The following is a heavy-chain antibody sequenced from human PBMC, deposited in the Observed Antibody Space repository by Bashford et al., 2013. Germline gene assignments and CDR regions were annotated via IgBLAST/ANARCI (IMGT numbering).Heavy chain of an antibody. D-gene: IGHD4-23*01. CDR3: VRGVRTVVTPLGY. J-gene: IGHJ4*02. CDR1: GFTFSNAW. CDR2: IKSKTDGGTT. V-gene: IGHV3-15*01. Sequence: GGSLRLSCAASGFTFSNAWMSWVRQAPGKGLEWVGRIKSKTDGGTTDYAAPVKGRFTISRDDSKNTLYLQMNSLKTEDTAVYYCVRGVRTVVTPLGYWGQGIVVTVSS.